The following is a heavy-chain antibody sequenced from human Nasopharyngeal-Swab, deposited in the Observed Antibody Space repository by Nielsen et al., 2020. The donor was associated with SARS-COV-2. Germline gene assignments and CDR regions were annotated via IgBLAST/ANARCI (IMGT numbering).Heavy chain of an antibody. CDR1: GFTFSSYG. CDR2: IWYDGSNK. V-gene: IGHV3-33*01. D-gene: IGHD5-18*01. J-gene: IGHJ4*02. CDR3: ARAETGYSHGYPFDY. Sequence: GESLMISCAASGFTFSSYGMHWVRQAPGKGLEWVAVIWYDGSNKYYADSVKGRFTISRDNSKNTLYLQMNSLRAEDTAVYYCARAETGYSHGYPFDYWGQGTLVTVSS.